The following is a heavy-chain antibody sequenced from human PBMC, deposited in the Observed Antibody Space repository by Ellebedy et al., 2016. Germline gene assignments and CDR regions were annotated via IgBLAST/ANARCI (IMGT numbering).Heavy chain of an antibody. Sequence: GGSLRLXXAASGITINEHYMRWVHQAPGKGLEWVGRIKRTPDGGTSDYAAPLKGRFTISRDDSKETIYLHMNNLRGEDTAVYYCTTGFLYYYDGGGYLDYWGQGALVTVSS. D-gene: IGHD3-22*01. CDR1: GITINEHY. V-gene: IGHV3-15*01. J-gene: IGHJ4*02. CDR2: IKRTPDGGTS. CDR3: TTGFLYYYDGGGYLDY.